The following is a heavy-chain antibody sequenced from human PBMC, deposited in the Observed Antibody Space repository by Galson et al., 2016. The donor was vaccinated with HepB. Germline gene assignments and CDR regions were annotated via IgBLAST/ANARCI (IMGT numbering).Heavy chain of an antibody. J-gene: IGHJ3*01. CDR3: ARQGGSGRAAFDL. CDR1: AYSFTSYW. CDR2: IYPTASSA. Sequence: QSGAEVKKPGESLRISCQRSAYSFTSYWITWVRQMPGKGLEWMGRIYPTASSANYSPFFQVHVTVSADKSISTAFLQWSSLKASDAAMYYCARQGGSGRAAFDLWGQGTMVTVSS. D-gene: IGHD3-10*01. V-gene: IGHV5-10-1*01.